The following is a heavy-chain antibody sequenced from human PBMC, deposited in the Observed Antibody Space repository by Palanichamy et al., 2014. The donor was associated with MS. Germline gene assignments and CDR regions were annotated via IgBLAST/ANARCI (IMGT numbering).Heavy chain of an antibody. CDR1: GASISTYY. J-gene: IGHJ4*02. D-gene: IGHD6-19*01. CDR3: ARGGGGSGWSRVDY. Sequence: VQLQESGPGLVKPSETLSLTCTVSGASISTYYWSWIRQPPGKGLEWIGDIYNRGSTNYNPSLKSRVAISVDTTRNQFSLRLNSVTAADTAVYYCARGGGGSGWSRVDYWGQGTLVTVSS. V-gene: IGHV4-59*01. CDR2: IYNRGST.